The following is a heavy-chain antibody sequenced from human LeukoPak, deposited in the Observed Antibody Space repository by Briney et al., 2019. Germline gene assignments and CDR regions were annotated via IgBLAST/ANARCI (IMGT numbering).Heavy chain of an antibody. Sequence: PSETLSLTCAVSGGSIMTTNWWSWVRQPPGKGLEWIGEVHLSGATNYNPSLESRVSMSIDTSKNQMSLKLTSVTAADTAICFCTRESGAFSPFGFWGQGTLVTVSS. V-gene: IGHV4-4*02. D-gene: IGHD1-26*01. CDR1: GGSIMTTNW. CDR3: TRESGAFSPFGF. CDR2: VHLSGAT. J-gene: IGHJ4*02.